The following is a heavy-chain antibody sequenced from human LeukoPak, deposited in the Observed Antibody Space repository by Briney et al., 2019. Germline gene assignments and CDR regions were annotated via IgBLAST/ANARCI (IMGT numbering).Heavy chain of an antibody. V-gene: IGHV1-46*01. CDR2: VYTDGGTI. J-gene: IGHJ4*02. D-gene: IGHD3-10*01. CDR1: GNIFTNYH. Sequence: ASVKVSCKASGNIFTNYHLHWVRLAPGRGLEWMGAVYTDGGTITNTRSFQDRVTMTRDVSTRTVYMELSSLNSEDTAVYYCAAEAPGSYRFDNWGQEILVTVSS. CDR3: AAEAPGSYRFDN.